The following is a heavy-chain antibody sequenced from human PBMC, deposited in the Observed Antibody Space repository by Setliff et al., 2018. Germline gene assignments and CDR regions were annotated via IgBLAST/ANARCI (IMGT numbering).Heavy chain of an antibody. J-gene: IGHJ4*02. CDR3: AKGNSNYYDSSGYLHHFDY. Sequence: GESLRLSCAASGFTFSSYGMHWVRQAPGKGLEWVAVIWYDGSNKYYADSVKGRFTISRDNSKNTLYLQMNSLRAEDTAVYYCAKGNSNYYDSSGYLHHFDYWGQGTLVTVSS. CDR1: GFTFSSYG. V-gene: IGHV3-33*06. D-gene: IGHD3-22*01. CDR2: IWYDGSNK.